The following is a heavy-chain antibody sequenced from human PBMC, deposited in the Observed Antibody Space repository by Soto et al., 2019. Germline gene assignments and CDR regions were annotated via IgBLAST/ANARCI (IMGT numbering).Heavy chain of an antibody. D-gene: IGHD1-26*01. CDR1: GFNFSDYY. CDR3: ARDRPIVGAYDY. V-gene: IGHV3-11*05. CDR2: ISSSGDYT. Sequence: PGGSLRLSCAASGFNFSDYYMSWIRQAPGKGLEWVSYISSSGDYTNYADSVKGRFTISRDNAKKSLYLQMNSLRAEDTAVFYCARDRPIVGAYDYWGQGTLVTVSS. J-gene: IGHJ4*02.